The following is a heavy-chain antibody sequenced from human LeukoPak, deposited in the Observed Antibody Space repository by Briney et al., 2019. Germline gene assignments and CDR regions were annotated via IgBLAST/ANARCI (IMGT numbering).Heavy chain of an antibody. CDR3: VRDNPRCCGVVPANIDDY. Sequence: PGRSLRLSCEASGFIFSRDSMNWVRQAPGKGLEWISYISHDSGVRYYADSVRGRFTISRDNAKNSLHLQMHSLRAEDTAVYYCVRDNPRCCGVVPANIDDYWGQGTLVTVSS. J-gene: IGHJ4*02. D-gene: IGHD2-15*01. V-gene: IGHV3-48*01. CDR2: ISHDSGVR. CDR1: GFIFSRDS.